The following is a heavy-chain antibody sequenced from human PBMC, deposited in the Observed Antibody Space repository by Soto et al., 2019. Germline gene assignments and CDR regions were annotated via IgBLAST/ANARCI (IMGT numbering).Heavy chain of an antibody. CDR3: AGGRLLTGAFDI. CDR2: IYYSGST. D-gene: IGHD3-9*01. J-gene: IGHJ3*02. CDR1: GVSISSYY. V-gene: IGHV4-59*01. Sequence: PSETLSLTCTVSGVSISSYYWSWIRQPPGKGLEWIGYIYYSGSTNYNPSLKSRVTISVDTSKNQFSLKLSSVTAADTAVYYCAGGRLLTGAFDIWGQGTMVTVSS.